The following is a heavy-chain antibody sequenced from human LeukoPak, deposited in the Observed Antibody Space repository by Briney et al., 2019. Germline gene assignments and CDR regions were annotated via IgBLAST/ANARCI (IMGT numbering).Heavy chain of an antibody. V-gene: IGHV3-21*01. CDR1: GFSLYGNS. Sequence: GGSLRLACVASGFSLYGNSMSWVRQAPGKGLEWVSSMTSSGSYIYYADSVKGRFTISRDNAKNSLYLQMNSLRVEDTAMYYCARDPSNSGYDWGRFDPWGQGTLVTVSS. CDR2: MTSSGSYI. J-gene: IGHJ5*02. D-gene: IGHD5-12*01. CDR3: ARDPSNSGYDWGRFDP.